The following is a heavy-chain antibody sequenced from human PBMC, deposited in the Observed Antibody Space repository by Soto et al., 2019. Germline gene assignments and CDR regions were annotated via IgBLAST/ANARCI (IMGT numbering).Heavy chain of an antibody. CDR1: AVAIFSGHYC. J-gene: IGHJ6*02. Sequence: TIPLPCTVSAVAIFSGHYCLRWSRETPGTGLEWIGYMYDSGSTYYNPSLKSRVTISVDTSKNQFSLKLSSVTAADTAVYYCARDALGDYYGSWSYYNELGYYYYGMDGWGQGTTVTV. CDR3: ARDALGDYYGSWSYYNELGYYYYGMDG. V-gene: IGHV4-30-4*01. CDR2: MYDSGST. D-gene: IGHD3-10*01.